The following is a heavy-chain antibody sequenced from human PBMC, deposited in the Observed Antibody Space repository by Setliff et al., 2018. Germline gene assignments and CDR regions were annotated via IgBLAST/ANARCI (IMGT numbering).Heavy chain of an antibody. Sequence: GSLRLSCAASGFTFSDYGMNWVRQAPGKGPEWVAVIWYDGSNKYYADSVKGRFTISRDTSKNTLDLEMSSLRVEDTAVYYCAKTPPTDWYFDLWGRGTLVTVSS. D-gene: IGHD2-15*01. J-gene: IGHJ2*01. CDR3: AKTPPTDWYFDL. CDR2: IWYDGSNK. V-gene: IGHV3-30*02. CDR1: GFTFSDYG.